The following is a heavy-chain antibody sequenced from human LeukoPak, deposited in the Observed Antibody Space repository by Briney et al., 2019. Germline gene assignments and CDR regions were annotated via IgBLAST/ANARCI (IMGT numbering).Heavy chain of an antibody. V-gene: IGHV1-69*04. CDR2: IIPILGIA. CDR1: GGTFSSYA. CDR3: VRDGAAAGPIDY. Sequence: GASVKVSCKASGGTFSSYAISWVRQAPGQGLEWMGRIIPILGIANYAQKFQGRVTITADKSTSTAYMELSSLRSEDTAVYYCVRDGAAAGPIDYWGQGTLVTVSS. D-gene: IGHD6-13*01. J-gene: IGHJ4*02.